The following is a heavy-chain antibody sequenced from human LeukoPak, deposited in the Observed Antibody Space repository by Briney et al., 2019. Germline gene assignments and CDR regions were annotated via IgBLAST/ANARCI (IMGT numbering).Heavy chain of an antibody. Sequence: GGSLRLSCAASGFIFDDYAMHWVRQAPGKGLEWVSGISWNSGSIGYADSVKGRFTISRDNAKNSLYLQMNSLRAEDTALYYCAKGRASKVTTSFDYWGQGTLVTVSS. D-gene: IGHD4-17*01. CDR3: AKGRASKVTTSFDY. J-gene: IGHJ4*02. CDR1: GFIFDDYA. CDR2: ISWNSGSI. V-gene: IGHV3-9*01.